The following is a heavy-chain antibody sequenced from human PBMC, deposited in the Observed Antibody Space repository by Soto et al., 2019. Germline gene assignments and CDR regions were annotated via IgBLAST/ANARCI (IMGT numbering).Heavy chain of an antibody. CDR1: FTSYY. D-gene: IGHD2-15*01. CDR3: ARELDGGNWFDP. CDR2: IYPSGGGA. J-gene: IGHJ5*02. V-gene: IGHV1-46*01. Sequence: FTSYYIHWVRQAPGQGLEWMGIIYPSGGGANYAQNFRGRVTMTRDTSTSTVYMELSSLRSDDTAVYYCARELDGGNWFDPWGQGTQVTVSS.